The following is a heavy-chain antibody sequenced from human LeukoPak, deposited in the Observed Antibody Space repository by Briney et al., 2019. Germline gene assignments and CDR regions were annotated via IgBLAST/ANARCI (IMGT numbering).Heavy chain of an antibody. J-gene: IGHJ3*02. D-gene: IGHD6-13*01. CDR3: VRYPSEYSSSGGATPFEI. CDR1: GGTFSSYA. CDR2: IIPILGIA. V-gene: IGHV1-69*04. Sequence: ASVKVSCKASGGTFSSYAISWVRQAPGQGLEWMGRIIPILGIANYAQKFQGRVTITADKSTSTVYMELSSLRSEDTAVFFRVRYPSEYSSSGGATPFEIWGQGTMVTVSS.